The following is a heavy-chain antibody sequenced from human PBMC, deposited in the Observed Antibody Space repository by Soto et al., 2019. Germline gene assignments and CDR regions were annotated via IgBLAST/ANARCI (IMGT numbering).Heavy chain of an antibody. CDR2: ISSSSSYL. J-gene: IGHJ4*02. D-gene: IGHD4-17*01. CDR3: APQVTTGLPFDY. CDR1: GFTFSSYS. Sequence: GGSLRLSCAASGFTFSSYSMNWVRQAPGKGLEWVSSISSSSSYLYYADSVKGRFTISRDNAKNSLYLQMNSLRAEDTAVYYCAPQVTTGLPFDYWGQGTLVTVSS. V-gene: IGHV3-21*01.